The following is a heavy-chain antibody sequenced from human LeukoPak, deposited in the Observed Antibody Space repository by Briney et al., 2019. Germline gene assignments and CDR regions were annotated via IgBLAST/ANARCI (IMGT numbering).Heavy chain of an antibody. V-gene: IGHV4-59*08. Sequence: PSEALSLTCTVSGGSISSYYWSWIRQPPGKGLEWIGYIYYSGSTDYNPSLKSRVTISVDTSKNQFSLKLSSVTAADTAVYYCATDSSSSVYYYYYGMDVWGQGTTVTVSS. CDR3: ATDSSSSVYYYYYGMDV. D-gene: IGHD6-6*01. J-gene: IGHJ6*02. CDR2: IYYSGST. CDR1: GGSISSYY.